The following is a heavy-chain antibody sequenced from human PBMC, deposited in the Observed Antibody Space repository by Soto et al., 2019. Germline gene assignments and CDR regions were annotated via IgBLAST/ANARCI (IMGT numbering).Heavy chain of an antibody. D-gene: IGHD4-17*01. V-gene: IGHV1-18*04. CDR2: ISAYNGNT. CDR3: ARVVDDYGEFWYFDL. J-gene: IGHJ2*01. CDR1: GYTFTSYG. Sequence: QVQLVQSGAEVKKPGASVKVSCKASGYTFTSYGISWVRQAPGQGLEWMGWISAYNGNTNYAQKLQGRVTMTTDTSTSTAYMELTSLRSDDTAVYYCARVVDDYGEFWYFDLWGRGTLVTVSS.